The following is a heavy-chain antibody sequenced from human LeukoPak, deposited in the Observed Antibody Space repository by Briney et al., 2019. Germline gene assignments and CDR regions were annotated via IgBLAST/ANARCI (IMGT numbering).Heavy chain of an antibody. D-gene: IGHD6-19*01. CDR2: ISSSSSYI. J-gene: IGHJ4*02. V-gene: IGHV3-21*01. CDR1: GFTFSSYS. Sequence: GGSLRLSCAASGFTFSSYSMNWVRQAPGKGLEWVSSISSSSSYIYYADSVKGRFTISRDNAKNSLYLQMNSLRAEDTAVYYCARVGSSGPSFDYWGQGTLVTVSS. CDR3: ARVGSSGPSFDY.